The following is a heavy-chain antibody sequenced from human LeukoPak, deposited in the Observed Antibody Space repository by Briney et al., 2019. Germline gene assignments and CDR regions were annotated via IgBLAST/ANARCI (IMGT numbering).Heavy chain of an antibody. CDR3: ARLRKDIVVAHAFDI. J-gene: IGHJ3*02. Sequence: TPSETLSLTCTVSGGSISSGDYYWSWIRQPPGKGLEWIGYIYYSGSTYYNPSLKSRVTISVDTSKNQFSLKLSSVTAADTAVYYCARLRKDIVVAHAFDIWGQGTMVTVSS. CDR1: GGSISSGDYY. V-gene: IGHV4-30-4*08. CDR2: IYYSGST. D-gene: IGHD2-15*01.